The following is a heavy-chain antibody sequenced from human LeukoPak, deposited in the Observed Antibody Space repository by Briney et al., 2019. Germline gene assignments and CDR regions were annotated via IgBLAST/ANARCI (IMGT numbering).Heavy chain of an antibody. D-gene: IGHD3-16*01. CDR1: GYTFTSYD. CDR2: MNPNSGNT. Sequence: GASVKVSCKASGYTFTSYDINWVRQAPGQGLEWMGWMNPNSGNTGYAQKFQGRVTMTRNTSISTAYMELSSLRSEDTAVYYCSRLERDGGGTDHWGQGTLVTVS. J-gene: IGHJ4*02. CDR3: SRLERDGGGTDH. V-gene: IGHV1-8*01.